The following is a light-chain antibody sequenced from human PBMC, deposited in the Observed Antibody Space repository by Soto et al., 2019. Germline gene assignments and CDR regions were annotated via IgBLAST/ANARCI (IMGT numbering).Light chain of an antibody. V-gene: IGKV3-15*01. CDR2: DAS. Sequence: EIVMTQSPVTLSVSPGEGVTLCCRASQSVYSNLAWYQQKPGQAPRLLIYDASARATDIPARFSGSGSGTDFTLTVSRLQSEDFAVYYCQQYNNWPLTFGGGTKVEIK. CDR3: QQYNNWPLT. J-gene: IGKJ4*01. CDR1: QSVYSN.